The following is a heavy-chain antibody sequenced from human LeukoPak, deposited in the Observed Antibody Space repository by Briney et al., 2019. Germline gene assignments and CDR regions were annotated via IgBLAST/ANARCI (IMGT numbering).Heavy chain of an antibody. Sequence: SVKVSCKASGYTFTGYYIHWVRQAPGQALGWMGWINPNSGGTNFAQKFLGRVTMTRDTSISTAYMELGRLGSDDTAVYYCARLVVVIPADTDAFNIWGQGTMVTVSS. CDR3: ARLVVVIPADTDAFNI. V-gene: IGHV1-2*02. D-gene: IGHD2-2*01. J-gene: IGHJ3*02. CDR1: GYTFTGYY. CDR2: INPNSGGT.